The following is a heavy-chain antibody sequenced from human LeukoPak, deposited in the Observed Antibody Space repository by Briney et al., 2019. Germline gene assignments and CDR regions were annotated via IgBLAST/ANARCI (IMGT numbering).Heavy chain of an antibody. Sequence: PGGSLRLSCAASGFTFSDYDMHWVRQATGKGLEWVSAIGTAGDTYYTGSVKGRFTISRENAKNSLYLQMNSLRAGDTAVYYCVRVAKERVGGVYYFDYWGQGTLVTVSS. CDR1: GFTFSDYD. J-gene: IGHJ4*02. CDR3: VRVAKERVGGVYYFDY. D-gene: IGHD1-1*01. V-gene: IGHV3-13*01. CDR2: IGTAGDT.